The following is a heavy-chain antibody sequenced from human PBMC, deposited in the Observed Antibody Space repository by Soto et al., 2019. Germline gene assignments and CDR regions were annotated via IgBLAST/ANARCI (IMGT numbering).Heavy chain of an antibody. CDR3: ARGDFWSGYYTGALYYMDV. Sequence: QVQLVQSGAEVKKPGSSVMVSCKASGGTFSSYTISWVRQAPGQGLEWMGRIIPILGIANYAQKFQGRVTITADKSTSTAYMELSSLRSEDTAVYYCARGDFWSGYYTGALYYMDVWGKGTTVTVSS. CDR2: IIPILGIA. V-gene: IGHV1-69*02. CDR1: GGTFSSYT. J-gene: IGHJ6*03. D-gene: IGHD3-3*01.